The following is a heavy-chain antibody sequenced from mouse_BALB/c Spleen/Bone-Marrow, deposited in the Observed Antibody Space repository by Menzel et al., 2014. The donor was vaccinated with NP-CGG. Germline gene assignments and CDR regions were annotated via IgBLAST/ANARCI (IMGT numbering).Heavy chain of an antibody. CDR1: GDSIXSGY. CDR2: ISYSGST. D-gene: IGHD1-2*01. J-gene: IGHJ2*01. Sequence: VQLQQPGPSLVKPSQTLSLPCSVTGDSIXSGYWNWIRKFPGNKLEYMGYISYSGSTYYNPSLKSRISITRDTSKNXYYLQLNSVTTEDTATYYCATYDGYYFDYWGQGTTLTVSS. V-gene: IGHV3-8*02. CDR3: ATYDGYYFDY.